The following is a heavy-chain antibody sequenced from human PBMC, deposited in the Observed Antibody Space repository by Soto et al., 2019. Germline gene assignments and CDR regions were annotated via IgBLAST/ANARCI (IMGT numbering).Heavy chain of an antibody. V-gene: IGHV4-31*02. J-gene: IGHJ6*02. CDR1: GGSISSGGYD. D-gene: IGHD2-15*01. CDR3: ARDAQLHLCYCGDGICDDCSGMDF. Sequence: SETLSLTCTVSGGSISSGGYDWSWIRQHPGKGLEWIGYIYYSGSTYYNPSLKSRVTISVDTSKNQFSLKLSSGTAADTAVYYCARDAQLHLCYCGDGICDDCSGMDFWGQGTTVTVSS. CDR2: IYYSGST.